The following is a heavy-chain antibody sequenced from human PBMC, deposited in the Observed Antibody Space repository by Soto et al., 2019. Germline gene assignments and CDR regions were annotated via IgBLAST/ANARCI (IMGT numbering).Heavy chain of an antibody. D-gene: IGHD3-22*01. J-gene: IGHJ4*02. CDR2: INPSGGST. V-gene: IGHV1-46*01. Sequence: ASVKVACKASGYTFTSYYMHWVRQAPGQGLEWMGIINPSGGSTSYAQKFQGRVTMTRDTSTSTVYMELSSLRSEATAVYYCARVSLTYYYDSSGYYPYYFDYWGQGTLVTVSS. CDR3: ARVSLTYYYDSSGYYPYYFDY. CDR1: GYTFTSYY.